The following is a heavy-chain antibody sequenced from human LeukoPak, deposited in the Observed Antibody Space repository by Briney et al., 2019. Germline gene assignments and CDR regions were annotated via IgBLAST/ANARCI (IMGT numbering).Heavy chain of an antibody. V-gene: IGHV3-30-3*01. D-gene: IGHD2-2*01. CDR1: GFTFSSYA. J-gene: IGHJ4*02. Sequence: GSLRLSCAASGFTFSSYAMHWVRQAPGKGLEWVAVISYDGSNKYYADSVKGRFTISRDNSENTLYLQMNSLRAEDTAVYYCARDQLVPAAMILGFHFDYWGQGTLVTVSS. CDR3: ARDQLVPAAMILGFHFDY. CDR2: ISYDGSNK.